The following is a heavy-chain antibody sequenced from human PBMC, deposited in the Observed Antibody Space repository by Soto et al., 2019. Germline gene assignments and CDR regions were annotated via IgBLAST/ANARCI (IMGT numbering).Heavy chain of an antibody. CDR2: IYHSGST. D-gene: IGHD2-21*01. J-gene: IGHJ4*02. CDR1: GGSISSGGYS. V-gene: IGHV4-30-2*01. CDR3: ARGPTILL. Sequence: NPSETLSLTCAVSGGSISSGGYSWSWIRQPPGKGLECIGYIYHSGSTYYNPSLKSRVTISVDRSKNQFSLKLSSVTAADTAVYYCARGPTILLWSQGTLVTVSS.